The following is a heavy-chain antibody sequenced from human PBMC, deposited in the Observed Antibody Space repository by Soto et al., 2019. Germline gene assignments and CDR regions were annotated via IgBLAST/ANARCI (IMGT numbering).Heavy chain of an antibody. Sequence: GGSLRLSCSASGFTFSSYAMHWVRQAPGKGLEYVSAISSNGGSTYYADSVKGRFTISRDNSKNTLYLQMSSLRAEDAAVYYCVKSLTITGYAFDIWGQGTMVTVSS. J-gene: IGHJ3*02. CDR2: ISSNGGST. CDR1: GFTFSSYA. V-gene: IGHV3-64D*09. CDR3: VKSLTITGYAFDI. D-gene: IGHD1-20*01.